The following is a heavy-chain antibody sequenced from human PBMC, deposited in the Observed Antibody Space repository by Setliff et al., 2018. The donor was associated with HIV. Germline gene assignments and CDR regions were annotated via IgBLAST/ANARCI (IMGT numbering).Heavy chain of an antibody. CDR1: GYAFTSQF. D-gene: IGHD3-22*01. V-gene: IGHV1-46*01. CDR3: ARARITMIGDAFDI. J-gene: IGHJ3*02. CDR2: ISPSGDRT. Sequence: ASVKVSCKASGYAFTSQFMHWVRQAPGQGLEWMGIISPSGDRTTYAQRFRGRVTMTSDTSTGTVYMELSSLRSDDTAVYYCARARITMIGDAFDIWGQGTMVTVSS.